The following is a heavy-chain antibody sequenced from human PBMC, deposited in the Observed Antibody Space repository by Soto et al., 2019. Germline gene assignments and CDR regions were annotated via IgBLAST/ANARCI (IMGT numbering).Heavy chain of an antibody. CDR3: ATVNSYSSGWPYFDY. D-gene: IGHD6-19*01. V-gene: IGHV1-24*01. Sequence: GASVKVSCKVSGYTLTELSMHWVRQAPGKGLEWMGGFDPEGGETIYAQKFQGRVTMTEDTSTDTAYMELSSLRSEDTAVYYCATVNSYSSGWPYFDYWGQGTLVTVSS. CDR2: FDPEGGET. CDR1: GYTLTELS. J-gene: IGHJ4*02.